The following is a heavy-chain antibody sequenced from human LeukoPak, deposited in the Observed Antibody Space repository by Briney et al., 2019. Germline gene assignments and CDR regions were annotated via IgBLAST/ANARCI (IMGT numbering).Heavy chain of an antibody. J-gene: IGHJ4*02. V-gene: IGHV3-30-3*01. CDR3: ARAPQYYYDSSGYPDY. D-gene: IGHD3-22*01. CDR2: ISYDGSNK. CDR1: GFTFSSHA. Sequence: GRSLRLSCAASGFTFSSHAMHWVRQAPGKGLEWVAVISYDGSNKYYADSVKGRFTISRDNSKNTLYLQMNSLRAEDTAVYYCARAPQYYYDSSGYPDYWGQGTLVTVSS.